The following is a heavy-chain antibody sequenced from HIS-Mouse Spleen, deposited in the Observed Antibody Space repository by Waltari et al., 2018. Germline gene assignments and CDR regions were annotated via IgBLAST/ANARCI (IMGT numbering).Heavy chain of an antibody. CDR3: ARVSSGGSDFDY. CDR1: GYTFTGQD. Sequence: QVQLVQSGAEGQKPGASVKVSCKACGYTFTGQDMHWVRQAPGQGLEWMGWINPNSGGTNYAQKFQGRVTMTRDTSISTAYMELSRLRSDDTAVYYCARVSSGGSDFDYWGQGTLVTVSS. D-gene: IGHD3-16*01. CDR2: INPNSGGT. V-gene: IGHV1-2*02. J-gene: IGHJ4*02.